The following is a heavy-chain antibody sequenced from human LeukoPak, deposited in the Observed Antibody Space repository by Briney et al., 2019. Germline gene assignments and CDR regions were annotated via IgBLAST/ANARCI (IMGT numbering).Heavy chain of an antibody. V-gene: IGHV3-48*02. Sequence: GGSLRLSCAASGFTFSDYDMNWVRQPPGKGLEWVSYITSSSRTINYADSVKGRFTVSRDNAKNSLYLQMDSLRDEDTAVYYCARPTTGALDYWGKGTLVTV. CDR2: ITSSSRTI. CDR1: GFTFSDYD. J-gene: IGHJ4*02. CDR3: ARPTTGALDY. D-gene: IGHD1-26*01.